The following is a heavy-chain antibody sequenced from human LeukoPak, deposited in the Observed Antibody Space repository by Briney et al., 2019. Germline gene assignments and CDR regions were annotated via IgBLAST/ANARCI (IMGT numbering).Heavy chain of an antibody. CDR1: GYTFTSYG. Sequence: ASVKVSCKASGYTFTSYGISWVRQAPGQGLEWMGGIIPIFGTANYAQKFQGRVTITADESTSTAYMELSSLRSEDTAVYYCASETGTNPFDYWGQGTLVTVSS. J-gene: IGHJ4*02. CDR3: ASETGTNPFDY. D-gene: IGHD1-7*01. CDR2: IIPIFGTA. V-gene: IGHV1-69*13.